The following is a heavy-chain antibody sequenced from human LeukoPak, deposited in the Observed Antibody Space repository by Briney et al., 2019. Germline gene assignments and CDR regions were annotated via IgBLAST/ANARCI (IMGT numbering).Heavy chain of an antibody. D-gene: IGHD3-16*01. V-gene: IGHV4-59*01. CDR1: GGSISSYY. CDR3: ARGGPTYYFDY. Sequence: PSETLSLTCTVSGGSISSYYWSWIRQPPGKGLEWIGYIYYSGSTNYNPSLKSRVIISVDTSKNQSSLKLSSVTAADTAVYYCARGGPTYYFDYWGQGTLVTVSS. J-gene: IGHJ4*02. CDR2: IYYSGST.